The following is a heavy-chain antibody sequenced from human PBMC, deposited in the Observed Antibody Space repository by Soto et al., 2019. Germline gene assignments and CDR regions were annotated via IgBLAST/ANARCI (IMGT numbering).Heavy chain of an antibody. J-gene: IGHJ4*02. V-gene: IGHV3-66*01. Sequence: GGSLRLSCAASGFTVSSNYMSWVRQAPGKGLEWVSVIYSGGSTYYADSVKGRFTISRDNSKNTLYLQMNSLRAEDTAVYYCARTSTVASFNFDYWGQGTLVTVSS. D-gene: IGHD4-17*01. CDR1: GFTVSSNY. CDR2: IYSGGST. CDR3: ARTSTVASFNFDY.